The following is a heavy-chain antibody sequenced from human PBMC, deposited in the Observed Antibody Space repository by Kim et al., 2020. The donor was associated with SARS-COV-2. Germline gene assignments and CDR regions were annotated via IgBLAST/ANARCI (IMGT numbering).Heavy chain of an antibody. CDR1: GGSISSSSYY. CDR2: IYYSGST. CDR3: ARDPKIVAPLPIWYFDL. D-gene: IGHD2-21*01. Sequence: SETLSLTCTVSGGSISSSSYYWGWIRQPPGKGLEWIGSIYYSGSTYYNPSLKSRVTISVDTSKNQFSLKLSSVTAADTAVYYCARDPKIVAPLPIWYFDLWGRGTLVTVSS. J-gene: IGHJ2*01. V-gene: IGHV4-39*07.